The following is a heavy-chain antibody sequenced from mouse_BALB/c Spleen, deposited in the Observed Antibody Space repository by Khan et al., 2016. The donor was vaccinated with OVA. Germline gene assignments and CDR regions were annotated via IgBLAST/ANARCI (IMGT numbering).Heavy chain of an antibody. CDR1: GYTFTTYT. V-gene: IGHV1-4*01. J-gene: IGHJ3*01. CDR3: EREGDYCRSDGWFYY. CDR2: INPSNGYT. D-gene: IGHD2-14*01. Sequence: QVQLKQSGAELARPGASVKMSCKASGYTFTTYTMHWVKQRPGQGLEWIGYINPSNGYTNYNQKFKDKSTLTADKSSSTAYMQLSSLTSDYSAVYYCEREGDYCRSDGWFYYWGQGTLVTVSA.